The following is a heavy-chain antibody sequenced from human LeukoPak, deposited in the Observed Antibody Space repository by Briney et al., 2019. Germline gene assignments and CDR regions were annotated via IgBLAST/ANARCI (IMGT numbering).Heavy chain of an antibody. D-gene: IGHD6-13*01. Sequence: SVKVSCKASGGTFSGYAISWVRQAPGQGLEWMGGIIPIFGTTNYAQKFQGRVTITADESTSTAYMELSSLRSEDTAVYYCARKQQLVMGPFDYWGQGTLVTVSS. V-gene: IGHV1-69*13. CDR3: ARKQQLVMGPFDY. J-gene: IGHJ4*02. CDR2: IIPIFGTT. CDR1: GGTFSGYA.